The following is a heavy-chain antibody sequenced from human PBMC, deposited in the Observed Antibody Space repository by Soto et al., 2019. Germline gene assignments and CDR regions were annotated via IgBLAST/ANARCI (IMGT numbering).Heavy chain of an antibody. Sequence: APGKGLEWVSVIYSGGSTYYADSVKGRFTISRDNSKNTLYLQMNSLRAEDTAVYYCALDYPYLYCGQGTLVTVSS. CDR3: ALDYPYLY. J-gene: IGHJ4*02. V-gene: IGHV3-66*01. CDR2: IYSGGST.